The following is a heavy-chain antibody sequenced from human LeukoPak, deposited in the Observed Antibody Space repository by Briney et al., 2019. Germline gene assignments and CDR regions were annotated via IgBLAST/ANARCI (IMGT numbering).Heavy chain of an antibody. D-gene: IGHD1-26*01. CDR3: ARVKVGITYWFDP. V-gene: IGHV3-66*01. CDR2: IYSGGST. Sequence: GGSLRLSCTASGFTVNYNYMSWVRQAPGKGLEWVSVIYSGGSTYYADSVKGRFTISRDDSKNTVYLQMNSLRVEDTAVYYCARVKVGITYWFDPWAREPWSPSPQ. J-gene: IGHJ5*02. CDR1: GFTVNYNY.